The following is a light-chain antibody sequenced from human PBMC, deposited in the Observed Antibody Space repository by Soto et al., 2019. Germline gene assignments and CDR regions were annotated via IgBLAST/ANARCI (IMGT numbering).Light chain of an antibody. CDR2: EVS. J-gene: IGLJ2*01. CDR1: SSDVGGYDY. V-gene: IGLV2-8*01. CDR3: TSYAGNKVI. Sequence: QSALTQPPSASGSPGQSVTISCTGTSSDVGGYDYVSWFQQHPDKAPKLMIYEVSKRPSGVPDRFSGSKSDNTASLTVSGLQAEDEADYYCTSYAGNKVIFGGGTKLNVL.